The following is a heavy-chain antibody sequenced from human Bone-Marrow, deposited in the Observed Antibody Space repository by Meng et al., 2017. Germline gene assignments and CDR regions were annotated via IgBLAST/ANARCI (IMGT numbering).Heavy chain of an antibody. J-gene: IGHJ3*02. D-gene: IGHD6-13*01. CDR2: ISSSGSTI. Sequence: GESLKISCAASGFTFSSYEMNWVRQAPGKGLEGVSYISSSGSTIYYADSVKGRFTISRDNAKNSLYLQMNSLRAEDTAVYYCARVLVQKPGYSSSPRYAFDIWGQGTMVTVSS. CDR1: GFTFSSYE. V-gene: IGHV3-48*03. CDR3: ARVLVQKPGYSSSPRYAFDI.